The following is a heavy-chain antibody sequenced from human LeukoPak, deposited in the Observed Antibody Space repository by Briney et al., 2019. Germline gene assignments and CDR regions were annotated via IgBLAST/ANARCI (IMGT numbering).Heavy chain of an antibody. CDR3: ARSRNVRTFDY. CDR2: IRHDGTNQ. J-gene: IGHJ4*02. Sequence: GGSLRLPCAASGFTFSSYGIHWVRQAPGKGLEWVIFIRHDGTNQHYGDSVKGRFTISRDNLKNTVFLQMNRVRAEDTAVYFCARSRNVRTFDYWGQGTLVAVSS. CDR1: GFTFSSYG. V-gene: IGHV3-30*02.